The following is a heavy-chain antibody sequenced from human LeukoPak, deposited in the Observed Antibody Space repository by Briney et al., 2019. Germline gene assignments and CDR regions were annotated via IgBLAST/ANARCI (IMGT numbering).Heavy chain of an antibody. CDR2: IWYDGSNK. D-gene: IGHD3-22*01. J-gene: IGHJ6*03. V-gene: IGHV3-30*02. CDR1: GFTFSSYG. Sequence: GGSLRLSCAASGFTFSSYGMYWVRQAPGKGLEWVAFIWYDGSNKYYADSVKGRFTISRDNSKNTLYLQMNSLRAADTAVYYCAKAYYDSSGRLRGAHLDYYYYMDVSGKGTTVTASS. CDR3: AKAYYDSSGRLRGAHLDYYYYMDV.